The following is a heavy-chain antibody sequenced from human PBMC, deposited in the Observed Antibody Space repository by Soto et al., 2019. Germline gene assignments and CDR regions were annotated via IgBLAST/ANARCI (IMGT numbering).Heavy chain of an antibody. D-gene: IGHD2-15*01. CDR2: IYYSGST. V-gene: IGHV4-59*08. CDR3: ARRYGGTFDY. CDR1: GGSISSYY. J-gene: IGHJ4*02. Sequence: SETLSLTCTVSGGSISSYYWSWIRQPPGKGLEWIGYIYYSGSTNYNPSLKSRVTISVDTSNNQFSLKLSSVTAAGTAVYYCARRYGGTFDYWGQGTLVTVSS.